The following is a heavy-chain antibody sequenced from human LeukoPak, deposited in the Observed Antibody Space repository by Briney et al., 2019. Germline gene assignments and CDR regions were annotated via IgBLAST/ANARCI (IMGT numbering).Heavy chain of an antibody. CDR2: ISTSSSSK. Sequence: GGSLRLSCAVSGFTFSSYRMSWVRQAPGKGLEWVSSISTSSSSKYYADSVKGRFTVSRDNAKNSLDLQMNSLRAEDTAVYYCARWDDLFLIDFWGQGTLVTVSS. CDR3: ARWDDLFLIDF. V-gene: IGHV3-21*01. J-gene: IGHJ4*02. D-gene: IGHD3-9*01. CDR1: GFTFSSYR.